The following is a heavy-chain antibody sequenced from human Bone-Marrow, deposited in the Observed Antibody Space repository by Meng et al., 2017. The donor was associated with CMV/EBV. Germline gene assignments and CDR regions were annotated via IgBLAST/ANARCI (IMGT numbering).Heavy chain of an antibody. Sequence: SVKVSCKASGGTFSSYAISWVRQAPGQGLEWMGGIIPIFGTANYAQKFQGRVTITTDESTSTAYMELSSLRSEDTAVYYCASPGGSLYYYGMDVWGQGNTVTCSS. V-gene: IGHV1-69*05. CDR2: IIPIFGTA. D-gene: IGHD3-16*01. CDR1: GGTFSSYA. J-gene: IGHJ6*02. CDR3: ASPGGSLYYYGMDV.